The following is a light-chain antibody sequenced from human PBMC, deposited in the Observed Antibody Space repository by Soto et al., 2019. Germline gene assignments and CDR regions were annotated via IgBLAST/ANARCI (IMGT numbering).Light chain of an antibody. J-gene: IGKJ4*01. Sequence: EIXLTQSPGTLSLSPGERATLSCRASQSVSSSLAWYQQKPGQAPRLLIHGASSRATGIPDRFSGSGSGTDFTLTISRLEPEDFAVYYCQQYGSSPPLTFGGGTKVEIK. CDR2: GAS. V-gene: IGKV3-20*01. CDR1: QSVSSS. CDR3: QQYGSSPPLT.